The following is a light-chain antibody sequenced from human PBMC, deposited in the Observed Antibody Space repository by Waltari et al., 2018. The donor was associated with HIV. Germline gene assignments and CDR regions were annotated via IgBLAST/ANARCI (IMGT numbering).Light chain of an antibody. Sequence: QSALTQPASVSGSPGQSITISCTGTSSDIGIYNYVSWYQQHPGKAPKLLIYEVNNRPSGVSDRFSGSKSGSTASLSISGLQAEDEADYYCTSYTTRSTVIFGGGTSVTVL. CDR2: EVN. J-gene: IGLJ2*01. CDR1: SSDIGIYNY. V-gene: IGLV2-14*01. CDR3: TSYTTRSTVI.